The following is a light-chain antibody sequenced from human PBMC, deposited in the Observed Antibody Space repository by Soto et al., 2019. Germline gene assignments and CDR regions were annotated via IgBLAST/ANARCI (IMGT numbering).Light chain of an antibody. Sequence: DIVMTQTPLSLSVTPGQPASISCKSSQSVVYSDGKTYLYWYLEKPGQPPQLLISEVSNRFSGVSEKFSGSGSGTDLALEISRVEAEDGGVYYCMQSVQFPITFGQGTRLDMK. J-gene: IGKJ5*01. CDR3: MQSVQFPIT. CDR2: EVS. V-gene: IGKV2D-29*01. CDR1: QSVVYSDGKTY.